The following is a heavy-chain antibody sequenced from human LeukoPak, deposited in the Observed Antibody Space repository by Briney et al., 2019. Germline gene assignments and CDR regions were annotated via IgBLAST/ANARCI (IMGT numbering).Heavy chain of an antibody. CDR3: ARDVSGGGILWFGAQKKKGYYYYGMDV. CDR1: GYTFSNYG. CDR2: ISAYSGNT. D-gene: IGHD3-10*01. V-gene: IGHV1-18*01. J-gene: IGHJ6*02. Sequence: ASVKVSCTASGYTFSNYGITWVRQAPGQGLEWMGWISAYSGNTNYAQKLQGRVTMTTDTSTSTVYMEVRSLRSDDTAVYYCARDVSGGGILWFGAQKKKGYYYYGMDVWGQGTTVTVSS.